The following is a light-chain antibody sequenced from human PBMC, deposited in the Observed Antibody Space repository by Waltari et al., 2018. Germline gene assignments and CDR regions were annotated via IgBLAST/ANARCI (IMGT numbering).Light chain of an antibody. J-gene: IGKJ4*01. CDR2: LGS. CDR3: MQALQTRLT. V-gene: IGKV2-28*01. CDR1: QSLLHSNGYNY. Sequence: DIVMTQSPLSLPVTPGEPASISCRSSQSLLHSNGYNYLDWYLQKPGQSPQLLIYLGSNRASGVPDRFSGSGSGTDFTLKISRVEAEAVGVYYCMQALQTRLTFGGGTKVEIK.